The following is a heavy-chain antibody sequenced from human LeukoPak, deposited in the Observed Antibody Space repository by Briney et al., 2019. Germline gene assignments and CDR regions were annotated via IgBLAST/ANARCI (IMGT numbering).Heavy chain of an antibody. D-gene: IGHD3-22*01. CDR1: GGTFSSYA. J-gene: IGHJ4*02. CDR3: ARDNLYYYDSSGYYPYYFDY. V-gene: IGHV1-69*13. CDR2: IIPIFGTA. Sequence: SVKVSCKASGGTFSSYAISWVRQAPGQGPEWMGGIIPIFGTANYAQKFQGRVTITADESTSTAYMELSSLRSEDTAVYYCARDNLYYYDSSGYYPYYFDYWGQGTLVTVSS.